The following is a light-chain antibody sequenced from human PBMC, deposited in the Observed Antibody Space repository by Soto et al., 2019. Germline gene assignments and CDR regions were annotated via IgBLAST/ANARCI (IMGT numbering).Light chain of an antibody. V-gene: IGLV2-14*01. CDR3: SSYTSRDTTTV. CDR2: EVT. CDR1: SSDVGAYHF. Sequence: QSALTHPASVSGSPGQSITISCSGSSSDVGAYHFISWYPHHPGKAPKLILYEVTARPSGVSSRFSGSNSGNTASLTISGLHAHDEANDHSSSYTSRDTTTVFGTESKVTGL. J-gene: IGLJ1*01.